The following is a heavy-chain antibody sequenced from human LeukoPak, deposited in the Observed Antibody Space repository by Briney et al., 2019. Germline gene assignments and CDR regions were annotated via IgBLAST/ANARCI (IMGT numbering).Heavy chain of an antibody. CDR2: INHSGSN. V-gene: IGHV4-34*01. D-gene: IGHD2/OR15-2a*01. J-gene: IGHJ4*02. Sequence: SETLSLTCAVYGGSFSGYYWSWIRQPPGKGLEWIGEINHSGSNNYNPSLKSRVTISVETSKNQFSLKLSSVAAADTVVYYCARGSMAPDYWGQGTLVTVSS. CDR1: GGSFSGYY. CDR3: ARGSMAPDY.